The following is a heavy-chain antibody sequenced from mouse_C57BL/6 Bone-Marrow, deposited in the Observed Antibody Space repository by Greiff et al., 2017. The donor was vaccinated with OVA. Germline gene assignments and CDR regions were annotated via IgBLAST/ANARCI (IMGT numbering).Heavy chain of an antibody. V-gene: IGHV1-50*01. D-gene: IGHD2-4*01. J-gene: IGHJ1*03. Sequence: VQLQQPGAELVKPGASVKLSCKASGYTFTSYWMQWVKQRPGQGLEWIGEIDPSDSYTNYNQKFKGKATLTVDTSYSTAYMQLSSLTSEDSAVYYCAREDDYDGYWYCDVWGTGTTVTVSS. CDR3: AREDDYDGYWYCDV. CDR2: IDPSDSYT. CDR1: GYTFTSYW.